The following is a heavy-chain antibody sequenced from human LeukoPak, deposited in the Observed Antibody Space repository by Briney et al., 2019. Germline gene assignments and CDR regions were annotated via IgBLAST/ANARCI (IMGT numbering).Heavy chain of an antibody. CDR3: ARDIKRSRARWENLGFDP. J-gene: IGHJ5*02. CDR2: ISTYNGNT. D-gene: IGHD1-14*01. V-gene: IGHV1-18*04. Sequence: ASVKVSCKTSGYTFTGYYTYWVRQAPGQGLEWMGWISTYNGNTNYAQKLQGRVTMTTDTSTSTAYMELRSLRSDDTAVYYCARDIKRSRARWENLGFDPWGQGTLVTVSS. CDR1: GYTFTGYY.